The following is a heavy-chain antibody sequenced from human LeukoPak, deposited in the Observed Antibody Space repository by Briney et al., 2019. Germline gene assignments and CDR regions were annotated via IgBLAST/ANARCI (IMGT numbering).Heavy chain of an antibody. CDR3: AKDGGGYVDY. V-gene: IGHV3-30*04. Sequence: PGGSLRLSCAASGFTFSSYAMHWVRQAPGKGLEWVAVISYDGSNKYYADSVKGRFTISRDNSKNTLYLQMNSLRAEDTAVYYCAKDGGGYVDYWGQGTLVTVSS. J-gene: IGHJ4*02. CDR1: GFTFSSYA. D-gene: IGHD3-16*01. CDR2: ISYDGSNK.